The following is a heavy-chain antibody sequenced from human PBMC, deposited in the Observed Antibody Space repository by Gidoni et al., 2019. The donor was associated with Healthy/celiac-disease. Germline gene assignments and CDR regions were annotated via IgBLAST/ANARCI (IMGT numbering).Heavy chain of an antibody. CDR1: GYTFTGYY. Sequence: HVQLVQSVAEVKKPGASVKVSCKASGYTFTGYYMHWVRQAPGQGVEWMGWINPNSGGTNYAQKFQGRVTMTRDTSISTAYMELSRLRSDDTAVYYCASYNWNDVYYGMDVWGQGTTVTVSS. CDR3: ASYNWNDVYYGMDV. CDR2: INPNSGGT. V-gene: IGHV1-2*02. J-gene: IGHJ6*02. D-gene: IGHD1-20*01.